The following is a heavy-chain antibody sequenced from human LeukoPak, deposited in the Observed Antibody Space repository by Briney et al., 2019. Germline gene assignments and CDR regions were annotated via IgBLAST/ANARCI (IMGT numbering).Heavy chain of an antibody. V-gene: IGHV3-7*01. CDR1: GFTFSNYW. D-gene: IGHD6-25*01. CDR3: ARDRGRYYMDV. CDR2: IKQDRSEK. J-gene: IGHJ6*03. Sequence: GGSLRLSCAASGFTFSNYWMNWVRQAPGKGLEWVANIKQDRSEKYYVDSVKGRFTISRENAKNSLYLQMNSLRAGDTAVYYCARDRGRYYMDVWGKGTTVTISS.